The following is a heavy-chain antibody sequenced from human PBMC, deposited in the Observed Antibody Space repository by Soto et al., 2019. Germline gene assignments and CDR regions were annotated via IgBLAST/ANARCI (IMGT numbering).Heavy chain of an antibody. CDR2: INHSGST. J-gene: IGHJ6*03. V-gene: IGHV4-34*01. CDR1: GGSFSGYY. D-gene: IGHD6-13*01. Sequence: SETLSLTCAVYGGSFSGYYWSWIRQPPGKGLEWIGEINHSGSTNYNPSLKSRVTISVDTSKNQFSLKLSSVTAADTAVYYCARGVAAAGTTFPPGRYYYYYMDVWGKGTTVTVSS. CDR3: ARGVAAAGTTFPPGRYYYYYMDV.